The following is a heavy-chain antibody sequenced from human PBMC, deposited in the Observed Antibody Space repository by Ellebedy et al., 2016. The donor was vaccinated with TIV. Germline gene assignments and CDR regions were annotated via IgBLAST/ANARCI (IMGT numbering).Heavy chain of an antibody. J-gene: IGHJ2*01. CDR3: VQEGSSFWYFDL. CDR2: IIPILGIA. D-gene: IGHD6-6*01. Sequence: AASVKVSCKASGGTFSSYAISWVRQAPGQGLEWMGRIIPILGIANYAQKFQGSVTITADKSTSTAYMELSSLRSEDTAVYYCVQEGSSFWYFDLWGHGTLVTVSS. V-gene: IGHV1-69*04. CDR1: GGTFSSYA.